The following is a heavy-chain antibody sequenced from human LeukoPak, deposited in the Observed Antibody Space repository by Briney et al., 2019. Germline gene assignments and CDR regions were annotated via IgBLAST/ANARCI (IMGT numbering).Heavy chain of an antibody. CDR3: ARDELGVGAFDI. Sequence: GKSLRLSCAASGFTFSSYSMNWVRQAPGKGLEWVSYIGSSSSTIYYADSVKGRFTISRDNAKNSLYLQMNSLRAEDTAVYYCARDELGVGAFDIWGQGTMVTVSS. V-gene: IGHV3-48*01. CDR1: GFTFSSYS. CDR2: IGSSSSTI. J-gene: IGHJ3*02. D-gene: IGHD1-7*01.